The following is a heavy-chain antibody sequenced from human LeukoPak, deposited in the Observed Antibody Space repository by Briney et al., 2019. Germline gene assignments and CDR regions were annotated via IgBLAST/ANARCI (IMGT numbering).Heavy chain of an antibody. V-gene: IGHV1-69*01. Sequence: SVKVSCKASGGTFSSYAISWVRQAPGQGLEWMGGIIPIFGTANYAQKFQGRVTITADESTSTAYMELRSLRSDDTAVYYCARDRTRITMVRGVIIPPFDYWGQGTLVTVSS. J-gene: IGHJ4*02. D-gene: IGHD3-10*01. CDR1: GGTFSSYA. CDR2: IIPIFGTA. CDR3: ARDRTRITMVRGVIIPPFDY.